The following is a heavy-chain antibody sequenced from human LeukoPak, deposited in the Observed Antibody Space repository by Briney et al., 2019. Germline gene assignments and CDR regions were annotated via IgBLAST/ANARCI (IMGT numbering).Heavy chain of an antibody. CDR2: ISAYNGNT. Sequence: VASLKLSCTASGYTFTSYGMSWVRQAPGQGLEWLAWISAYNGNTNYAQKLQGRVTMTTDTSTSTAYMELRSLRSDDTAVFYCARDGQSIAVAGIFDYWGQGTLVTVSS. D-gene: IGHD6-19*01. V-gene: IGHV1-18*01. CDR3: ARDGQSIAVAGIFDY. CDR1: GYTFTSYG. J-gene: IGHJ4*02.